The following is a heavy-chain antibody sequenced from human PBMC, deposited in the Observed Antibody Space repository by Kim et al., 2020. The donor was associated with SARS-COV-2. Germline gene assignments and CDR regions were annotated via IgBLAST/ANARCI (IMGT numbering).Heavy chain of an antibody. D-gene: IGHD5-18*01. CDR1: GFTFSSYG. J-gene: IGHJ4*01. CDR3: AKDGGSGYSYGYYFDY. V-gene: IGHV3-30*18. CDR2: ISYDGSNK. Sequence: GGSLRLSCVASGFTFSSYGMHWVRQAPGKGLEWVAVISYDGSNKYYADSVKGRFTISRDNSKNTLYLQMNSLRAEDTAVYYCAKDGGSGYSYGYYFDYWG.